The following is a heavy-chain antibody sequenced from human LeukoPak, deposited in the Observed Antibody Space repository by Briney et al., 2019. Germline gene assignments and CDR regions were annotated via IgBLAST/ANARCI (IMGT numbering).Heavy chain of an antibody. Sequence: SETLSLTCTVSSGSINTSNYYWGWIRQPPGKGLEWIGNIFYRGSTYYNPSLKSRVTISVDTSKNQFSLKLSSVTAADTAVYYCARSPRITIFGVVTNYFDYWGQGTLVTVSS. CDR3: ARSPRITIFGVVTNYFDY. CDR2: IFYRGST. CDR1: SGSINTSNYY. J-gene: IGHJ4*02. V-gene: IGHV4-39*07. D-gene: IGHD3-3*01.